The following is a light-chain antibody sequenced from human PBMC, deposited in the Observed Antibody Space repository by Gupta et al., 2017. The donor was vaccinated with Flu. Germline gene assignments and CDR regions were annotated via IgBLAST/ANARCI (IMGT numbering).Light chain of an antibody. CDR3: QVWDSSSDHPGV. Sequence: GETARITCGGNNIGSKSVPWYQQKPGQAPVLVLYDDSDRPSGIPDRFSGFNSGDTATLTINRVEAGDEADYYCQVWDSSSDHPGVFGTGTKLIVL. CDR2: DDS. V-gene: IGLV3-21*02. J-gene: IGLJ1*01. CDR1: NIGSKS.